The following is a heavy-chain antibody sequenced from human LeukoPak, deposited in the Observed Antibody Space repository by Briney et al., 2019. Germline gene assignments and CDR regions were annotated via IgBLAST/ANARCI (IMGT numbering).Heavy chain of an antibody. D-gene: IGHD2-2*02. V-gene: IGHV3-23*01. J-gene: IGHJ4*02. Sequence: PGGSLRLSCAASGFTFSSYAMSWVRQAPGKGLEWVSAISGSGGSTYYADSVKGRFTISRDNSKNTLYLQMNSLRAEDTAVYYCAKVIYCSSTSCYKLRRALDYWGQGTLVTVSS. CDR2: ISGSGGST. CDR1: GFTFSSYA. CDR3: AKVIYCSSTSCYKLRRALDY.